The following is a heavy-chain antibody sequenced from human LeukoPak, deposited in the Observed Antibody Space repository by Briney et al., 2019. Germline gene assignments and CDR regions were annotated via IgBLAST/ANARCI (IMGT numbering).Heavy chain of an antibody. V-gene: IGHV4-4*07. J-gene: IGHJ4*02. CDR1: GGSFSGYY. CDR2: IYTSGST. Sequence: SETLSLTCAVYGGSFSGYYWSWIRQPAGKGLEWIGRIYTSGSTNYNPSLKSRVTISVDTSKNQFSLKLSSVTAADTAVYYCARESSYDFWSGYYNFDYWGQGTLVTVSS. D-gene: IGHD3-3*01. CDR3: ARESSYDFWSGYYNFDY.